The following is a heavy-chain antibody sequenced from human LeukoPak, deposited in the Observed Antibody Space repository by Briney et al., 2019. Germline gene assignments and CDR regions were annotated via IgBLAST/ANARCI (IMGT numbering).Heavy chain of an antibody. V-gene: IGHV3-30-3*01. CDR1: GFTFSSYA. CDR2: ISYDGSNK. J-gene: IGHJ6*02. CDR3: AKDDIAVAGTAYYYYGMDV. D-gene: IGHD6-19*01. Sequence: PGGSLRLSCAASGFTFSSYAMHWVRQAPGKGLEWVAVISYDGSNKYYADSVKGRFTISRDNSKNTLYLQMNSLRAEDTAVYYCAKDDIAVAGTAYYYYGMDVWGQGTTVTVSS.